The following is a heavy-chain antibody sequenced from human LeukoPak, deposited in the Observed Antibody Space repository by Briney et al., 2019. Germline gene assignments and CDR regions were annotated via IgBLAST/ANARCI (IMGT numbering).Heavy chain of an antibody. Sequence: HTGGSLRLPCAASGFTFSNYGMSWLRQAPGKGLEWVSTVLSDGATHYADSVTGRFTVSRDNSKNMLYLQMNSLRAEDTAIYYCAKDLYGSESTWGQGILVTVSS. CDR1: GFTFSNYG. D-gene: IGHD3-10*01. CDR3: AKDLYGSEST. CDR2: VLSDGAT. V-gene: IGHV3-23*01. J-gene: IGHJ4*02.